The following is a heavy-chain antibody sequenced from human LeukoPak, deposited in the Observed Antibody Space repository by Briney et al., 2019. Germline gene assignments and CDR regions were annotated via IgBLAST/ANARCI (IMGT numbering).Heavy chain of an antibody. CDR3: ARALRSNYNLWFDP. V-gene: IGHV1-2*02. J-gene: IGHJ5*02. D-gene: IGHD4-11*01. CDR2: INPNCGGT. Sequence: ASVKVSCKASGYTFTGYYMHWVRQAPGQGLEWMGWINPNCGGTNYAQKFQGRVTMTRDTSISTAYMELSRLRSDDTAVYYCARALRSNYNLWFDPWGQGTLVTVSS. CDR1: GYTFTGYY.